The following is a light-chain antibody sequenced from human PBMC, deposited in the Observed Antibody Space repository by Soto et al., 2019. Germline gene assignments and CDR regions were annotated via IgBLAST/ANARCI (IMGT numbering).Light chain of an antibody. CDR3: LLYYGGAQVL. CDR2: STS. Sequence: QTVVTQEPSLTVSPGGTVTLTCASSAGVVTSGYYANWLQQRPGQAPRALIYSTSEKHSWTPARFSGSLLGGKAALTLSAVQPEDEADYYCLLYYGGAQVLFGGGTKVTVL. CDR1: AGVVTSGYY. J-gene: IGLJ2*01. V-gene: IGLV7-43*01.